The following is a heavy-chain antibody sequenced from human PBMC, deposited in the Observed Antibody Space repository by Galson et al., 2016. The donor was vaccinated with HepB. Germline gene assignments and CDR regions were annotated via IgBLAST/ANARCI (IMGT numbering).Heavy chain of an antibody. CDR3: AKDLWLRGLTPFDI. Sequence: SLRLSCAASGFTFSTYAMSWVRQSPGKGLEWVSTFRENGGSTYYADSVKGRFTISRDNSKNTLHLQMSSLRAEDTAVYYCAKDLWLRGLTPFDIWGQGTMVTVSS. J-gene: IGHJ3*02. V-gene: IGHV3-23*01. CDR1: GFTFSTYA. D-gene: IGHD3-10*01. CDR2: FRENGGST.